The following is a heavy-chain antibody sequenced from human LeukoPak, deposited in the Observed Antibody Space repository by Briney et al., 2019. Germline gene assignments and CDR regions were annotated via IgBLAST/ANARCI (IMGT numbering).Heavy chain of an antibody. CDR3: AKDPSGYCSSTSCYLDY. CDR2: ISFDESNK. CDR1: GFKFRSYG. Sequence: GGSLRLSCAASGFKFRSYGMHWVRQAPGKGLEWVALISFDESNKYYLDSVKGRFTISRDNSKNTLYLQMNSLRAEDTAVYYCAKDPSGYCSSTSCYLDYWGQGTLVTVSS. D-gene: IGHD2-2*01. J-gene: IGHJ4*02. V-gene: IGHV3-30*18.